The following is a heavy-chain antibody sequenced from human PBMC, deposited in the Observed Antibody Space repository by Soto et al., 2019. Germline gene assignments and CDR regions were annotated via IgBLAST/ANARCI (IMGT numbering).Heavy chain of an antibody. CDR1: GFSLSNARMG. Sequence: ESGPTLVNPTETLTLTCTVSGFSLSNARMGVSWIRQPPGKALEWLAHIFSNDEKSYSTSLKSRLTISKDTSKSQVVLTMTNMDPVDKATYYCARISRNYYDSSGYYGYWGQGNLVTVSS. D-gene: IGHD3-22*01. CDR2: IFSNDEK. J-gene: IGHJ4*02. CDR3: ARISRNYYDSSGYYGY. V-gene: IGHV2-26*01.